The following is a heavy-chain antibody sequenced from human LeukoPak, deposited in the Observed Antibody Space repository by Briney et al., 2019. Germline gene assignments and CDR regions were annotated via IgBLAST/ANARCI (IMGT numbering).Heavy chain of an antibody. CDR3: ASLITRIKQQLVQDYYYGMDV. CDR1: GGTFSSYA. V-gene: IGHV1-69*01. CDR2: IIPIFGTA. D-gene: IGHD6-13*01. Sequence: GASVKVSCKASGGTFSSYAISWVRQAPGQGLEWMGGIIPIFGTANYAQKFQGRVTITADESTSTAYMELSSLRSKDTAVYYCASLITRIKQQLVQDYYYGMDVWGKGTTVTVSS. J-gene: IGHJ6*04.